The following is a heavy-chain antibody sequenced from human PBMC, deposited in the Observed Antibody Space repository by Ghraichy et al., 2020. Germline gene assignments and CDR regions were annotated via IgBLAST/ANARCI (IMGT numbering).Heavy chain of an antibody. CDR3: ARLLSTSGWCPSL. D-gene: IGHD6-19*01. CDR1: GYSFTTYD. CDR2: MNPNTGYT. J-gene: IGHJ4*02. Sequence: ASVKVSCRASGYSFTTYDINWVRQASGQGLEWLGWMNPNTGYTGYAQKFLGRVTMTRDPSTDTAYLELKDLTSEDTAIYYCARLLSTSGWCPSLWGQGTLISVSS. V-gene: IGHV1-8*01.